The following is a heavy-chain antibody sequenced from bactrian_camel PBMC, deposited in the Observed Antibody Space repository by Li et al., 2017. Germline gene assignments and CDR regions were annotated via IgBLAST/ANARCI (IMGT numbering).Heavy chain of an antibody. J-gene: IGHJ6*01. D-gene: IGHD5*01. Sequence: VQLVESGGGSVQSGGSLRLSCAFSSYTYSSLCMAWFRLAPGREREGVAAIYTDGGRPHYSDFVKGRFTISQDNAKNTVYLQMNSVKPEDTAVYYCVRDLGTTGWYFDNWGQGTQVTVS. CDR3: VRDLGTTGWYFDN. CDR1: SYTYSSLC. V-gene: IGHV3S40*01. CDR2: IYTDGGRP.